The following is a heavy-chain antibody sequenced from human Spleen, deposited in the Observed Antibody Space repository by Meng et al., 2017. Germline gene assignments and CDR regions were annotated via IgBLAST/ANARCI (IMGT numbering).Heavy chain of an antibody. CDR2: ITGGGGVT. CDR1: GLTFNSFA. V-gene: IGHV3-23*01. CDR3: ATLYSNYGDY. Sequence: EVQLLESGGGLVQPGGSLRLSCAASGLTFNSFAMSWVRQTPGKGLEWVSAITGGGGVTYYADSVKGRVTITRDNSKNTLYLQMNSLRAEDTAVYYCATLYSNYGDYWGQGTLVTVSS. J-gene: IGHJ4*02. D-gene: IGHD4-11*01.